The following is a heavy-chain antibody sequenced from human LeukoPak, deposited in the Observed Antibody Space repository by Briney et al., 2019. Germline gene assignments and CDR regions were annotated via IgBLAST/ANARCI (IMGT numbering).Heavy chain of an antibody. D-gene: IGHD2-8*01. CDR1: GYSFTDYW. V-gene: IGHV5-51*01. CDR2: IYPGDSDT. Sequence: GESLKISCKGSGYSFTDYWLAWVRQMPGKGLEWMGIIYPGDSDTGYSPSFQGQVTISADKSISTAYLQWSSLKASDTAMYYCARLIQNGYYGMDVWGQGTTVTVSS. CDR3: ARLIQNGYYGMDV. J-gene: IGHJ6*02.